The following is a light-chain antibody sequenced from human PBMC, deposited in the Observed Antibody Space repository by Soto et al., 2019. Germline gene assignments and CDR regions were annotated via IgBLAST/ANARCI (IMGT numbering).Light chain of an antibody. CDR3: QQARSVPRR. V-gene: IGKV1-39*01. Sequence: DIQMTQSPRFLSASVGDRVTITCRASQNIRTYLTWYQQKPGKGPTVLIYAASTLQRGVPSRFSGSTTGTDFPLTITGRQPEDSATYYGQQARSVPRRFGRGKKVEIK. CDR1: QNIRTY. J-gene: IGKJ1*01. CDR2: AAS.